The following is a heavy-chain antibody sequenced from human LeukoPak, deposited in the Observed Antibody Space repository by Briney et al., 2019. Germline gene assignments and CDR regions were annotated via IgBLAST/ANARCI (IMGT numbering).Heavy chain of an antibody. J-gene: IGHJ4*02. D-gene: IGHD3-10*01. V-gene: IGHV1-3*01. CDR2: MNAGNGNT. CDR3: ARPNGDGD. Sequence: GASVKVSCKASGYTFTIYAMHWVRQAPGQRLEWMGWMNAGNGNTKYSQKFQGRVIISRDTSASTAYMELSSLTSEDTAVYYCARPNGDGDWGQGTLVTVSS. CDR1: GYTFTIYA.